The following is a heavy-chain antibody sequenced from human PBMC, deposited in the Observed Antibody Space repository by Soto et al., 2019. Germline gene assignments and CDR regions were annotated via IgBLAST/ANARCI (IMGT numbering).Heavy chain of an antibody. D-gene: IGHD5-18*01. J-gene: IGHJ4*02. Sequence: QVQLQESGPGLVKPSQTLSLTCTVSGDSISSGGYCWSWIRQHPGRGLEWIGCIYYSGTTYYNPSLKSRVTISVDTSTNHFSLKLSSVTAADTAVYYCAKSGYNYGSDYWGQGTLLTVSS. CDR2: IYYSGTT. CDR1: GDSISSGGYC. V-gene: IGHV4-31*03. CDR3: AKSGYNYGSDY.